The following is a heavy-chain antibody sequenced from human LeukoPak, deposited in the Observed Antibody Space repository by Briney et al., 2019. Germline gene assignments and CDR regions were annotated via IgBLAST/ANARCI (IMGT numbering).Heavy chain of an antibody. J-gene: IGHJ4*02. V-gene: IGHV4-61*02. Sequence: SETLSLTCTVSGDSISSGTYYWSWPRQPAGKGLEWIGRIHTSGSTNYNPSLKSRFTISLDTSKNQFSLKVTSVTAADTAVYYCARGPASTELWLDYFDYWGQGTLVTVSS. D-gene: IGHD3-10*01. CDR1: GDSISSGTYY. CDR2: IHTSGST. CDR3: ARGPASTELWLDYFDY.